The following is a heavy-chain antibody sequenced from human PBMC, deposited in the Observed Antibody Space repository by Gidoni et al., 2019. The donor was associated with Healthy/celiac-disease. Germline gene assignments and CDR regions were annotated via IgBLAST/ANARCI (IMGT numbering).Heavy chain of an antibody. D-gene: IGHD2-15*01. CDR3: ARVVGYCSGGSCYPDY. CDR1: GYTFTSYY. J-gene: IGHJ4*02. CDR2: INPSGGST. V-gene: IGHV1-46*01. Sequence: QVQLVQSGAEVKKPGASVTVSCKASGYTFTSYYMHWVRQAPGQGLEWMGIINPSGGSTSYAQKFQGRVTMTRDTSTSTVYMELSSLRSEDTAVYYCARVVGYCSGGSCYPDYWGQGTLVTVSS.